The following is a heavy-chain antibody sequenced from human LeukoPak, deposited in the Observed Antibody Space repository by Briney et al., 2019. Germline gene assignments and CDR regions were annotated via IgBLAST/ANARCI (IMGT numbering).Heavy chain of an antibody. V-gene: IGHV4-38-2*02. CDR1: GYSISSGYY. Sequence: PSETLSLTCTVSGYSISSGYYWDWIRQPPGKGLEWIGSIYYSGSTYYNPSLKSRVTISVDTSKNQFSLKLSSVTAADTAVYYCARPTSAGGFDPWGQGTLVTVSS. J-gene: IGHJ5*02. CDR3: ARPTSAGGFDP. CDR2: IYYSGST. D-gene: IGHD1-26*01.